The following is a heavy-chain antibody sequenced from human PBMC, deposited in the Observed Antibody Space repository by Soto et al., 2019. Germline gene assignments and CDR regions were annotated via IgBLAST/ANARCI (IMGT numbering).Heavy chain of an antibody. V-gene: IGHV1-2*02. CDR3: ATSTAARDADY. D-gene: IGHD6-25*01. Sequence: ASVKVSCKTSGYTFIAYYIHWVRQAPGQGLEWMGWINPNNGGTNYAQKFQGRVSMTRDTSINTAYMDLGRLGSDDTAVYYCATSTAARDADYWGQGTLVTV. CDR2: INPNNGGT. CDR1: GYTFIAYY. J-gene: IGHJ4*02.